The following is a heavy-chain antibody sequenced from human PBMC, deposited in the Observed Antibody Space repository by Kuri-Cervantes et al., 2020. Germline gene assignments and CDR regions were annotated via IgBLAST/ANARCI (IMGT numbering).Heavy chain of an antibody. CDR1: GYTFTSYD. V-gene: IGHV1-8*02. CDR2: MNPNSGNT. J-gene: IGHJ3*02. Sequence: ASVKVSCKASGYTFTSYDINWVRQATGQGLEWMGWMNPNSGNTGYAQKFQGRVTMTRNTSISTAYMELSRLRSDDTAVYYCARGFDPHDAFDIWGQGTMVTVSS. D-gene: IGHD3-16*01. CDR3: ARGFDPHDAFDI.